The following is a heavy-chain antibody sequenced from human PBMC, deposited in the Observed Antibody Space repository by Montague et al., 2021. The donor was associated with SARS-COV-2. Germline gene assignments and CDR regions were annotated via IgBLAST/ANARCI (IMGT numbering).Heavy chain of an antibody. CDR3: ARVGRQQLVRLSGMDV. D-gene: IGHD6-13*01. V-gene: IGHV4-39*07. CDR1: GGSISSSSYY. CDR2: IYYSGST. J-gene: IGHJ6*02. Sequence: SETLSLTCTVSGGSISSSSYYWGWIRQPPGKGSEWIGSIYYSGSTYYNPSLKSRVTISVDTSKNQFSLKLSSVTAADTAVYYCARVGRQQLVRLSGMDVWGQGTTVTVSS.